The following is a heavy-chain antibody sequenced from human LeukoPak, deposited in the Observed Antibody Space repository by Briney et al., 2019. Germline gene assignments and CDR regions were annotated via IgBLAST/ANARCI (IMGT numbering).Heavy chain of an antibody. CDR2: ISWNSGSI. V-gene: IGHV3-9*01. J-gene: IGHJ4*02. CDR3: AKDPRRYSGYVAPYYFDY. CDR1: GFTFDDYA. D-gene: IGHD5-12*01. Sequence: AGGSLRLSCAASGFTFDDYAMHWVRQAPGKGLEWVSGISWNSGSIGYADSVKGRFTISRDNAKNSLYLQMNSLRAEDTALYYCAKDPRRYSGYVAPYYFDYWGQGTLVTVSS.